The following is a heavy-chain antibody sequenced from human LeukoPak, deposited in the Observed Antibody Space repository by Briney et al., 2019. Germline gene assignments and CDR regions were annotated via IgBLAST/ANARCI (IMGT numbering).Heavy chain of an antibody. D-gene: IGHD6-19*01. CDR1: GFTFSSYA. CDR3: AKGSYIAVAGYFDY. J-gene: IGHJ4*02. CDR2: ISGSGGST. Sequence: GGSLRLSCAASGFTFSSYAMSWVRQAPGKGPQWVSAISGSGGSTYYADSVKGRFTISRDNSKNTLYLQLNSLRAEDTAVHYCAKGSYIAVAGYFDYWGQGTLVTVSS. V-gene: IGHV3-23*01.